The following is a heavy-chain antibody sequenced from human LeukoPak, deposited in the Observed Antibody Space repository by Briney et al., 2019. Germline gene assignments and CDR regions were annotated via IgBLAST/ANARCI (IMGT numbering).Heavy chain of an antibody. CDR1: AFSLNAYN. Sequence: GGSLRLSCAASAFSLNAYNMNWVRQAPGKGLEWVSSISYTGTYIYYADSVKGRFTISRDNSKNTLYLQMNSLRAEDTAVYYCARRGWYSSGWYEDYWGQGTLVTVSS. CDR3: ARRGWYSSGWYEDY. CDR2: ISYTGTYI. D-gene: IGHD6-19*01. J-gene: IGHJ4*02. V-gene: IGHV3-21*01.